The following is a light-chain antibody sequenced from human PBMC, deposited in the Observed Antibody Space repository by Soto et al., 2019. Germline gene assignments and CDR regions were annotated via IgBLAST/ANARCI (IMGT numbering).Light chain of an antibody. Sequence: VLAQSPGTLSLSPGERATLSCRTSQSVTTGYFAWYQQKPGQAPRLLIYGVSSRATGIPDRFSGSGSGTDFTLTISRLEPEDFEMYYCQDYGTPGTFGQGTMVEIK. CDR3: QDYGTPGT. CDR2: GVS. J-gene: IGKJ1*01. V-gene: IGKV3-20*01. CDR1: QSVTTGY.